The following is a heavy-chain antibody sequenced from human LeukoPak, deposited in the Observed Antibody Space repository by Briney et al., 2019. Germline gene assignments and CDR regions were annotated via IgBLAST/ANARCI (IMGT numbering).Heavy chain of an antibody. V-gene: IGHV1-2*02. CDR3: ARVIAVAGNRRYFDY. D-gene: IGHD6-19*01. CDR2: INPNSGGT. CDR1: GYTLTGYY. J-gene: IGHJ4*02. Sequence: ASVKVSCKASGYTLTGYYMPWVRKAPGKGLEWMGWINPNSGGTNYAQKFQGRVTMTRDTSISTAYMELSRLRSDDTAVYYCARVIAVAGNRRYFDYWGQGTLVTVSS.